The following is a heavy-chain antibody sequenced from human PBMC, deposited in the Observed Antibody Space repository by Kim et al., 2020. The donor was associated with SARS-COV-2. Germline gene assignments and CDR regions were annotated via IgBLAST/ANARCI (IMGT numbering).Heavy chain of an antibody. Sequence: SVKVSCKASGGTFSSYAISWVRQAPGQGLEWMGRIIPIFGIANYAQKFQGRVTITADKSTSTAYMELSSLRSEDTAVYYCARDSRDSSGYLFIPYYYMDVWGKGTTVTVSS. V-gene: IGHV1-69*04. CDR3: ARDSRDSSGYLFIPYYYMDV. CDR2: IIPIFGIA. J-gene: IGHJ6*03. CDR1: GGTFSSYA. D-gene: IGHD3-22*01.